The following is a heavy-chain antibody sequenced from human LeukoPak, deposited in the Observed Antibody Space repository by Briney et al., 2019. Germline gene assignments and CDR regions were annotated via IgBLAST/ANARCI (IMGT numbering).Heavy chain of an antibody. CDR1: GGTFSSYA. D-gene: IGHD3-22*01. Sequence: ASVKVSCEASGGTFSSYAISWVRQAPGQGLEWMGGIIPIFGTANYAQKFQGRVTITAGESTSTAYMELSSLRSEDTAVYYCASQWFPSPYYYYGMDVWGQGTTVTVSS. J-gene: IGHJ6*02. CDR2: IIPIFGTA. CDR3: ASQWFPSPYYYYGMDV. V-gene: IGHV1-69*13.